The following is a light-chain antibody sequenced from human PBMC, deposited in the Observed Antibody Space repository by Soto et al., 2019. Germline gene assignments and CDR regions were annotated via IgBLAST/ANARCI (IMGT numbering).Light chain of an antibody. J-gene: IGLJ3*02. CDR3: AAWDGSLNGWV. Sequence: NFMLTQPHSVSESPGKTVTISCTRSSGSIASNYVQWYQQRPGSAPTTVIYEHNQRPSGVPDRFSGSTDGSSNSASLTISGLQTEDEADYYCAAWDGSLNGWVFGGGTKLTVL. V-gene: IGLV6-57*04. CDR1: SGSIASNY. CDR2: EHN.